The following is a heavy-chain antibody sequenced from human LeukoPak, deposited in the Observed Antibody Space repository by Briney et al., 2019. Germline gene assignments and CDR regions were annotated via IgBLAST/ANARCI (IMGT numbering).Heavy chain of an antibody. Sequence: GGSLRLSCAASGFTFSNYAMSWVRQGPGKGLEWVSGFSATDGSTQYADSVRGRFTISRDNSKNTLFLQMNSLRAEDTAVYYCAKSKTAAAGTGEFDIWGQGTMVTVSS. CDR2: FSATDGST. CDR1: GFTFSNYA. V-gene: IGHV3-23*01. D-gene: IGHD6-13*01. J-gene: IGHJ3*02. CDR3: AKSKTAAAGTGEFDI.